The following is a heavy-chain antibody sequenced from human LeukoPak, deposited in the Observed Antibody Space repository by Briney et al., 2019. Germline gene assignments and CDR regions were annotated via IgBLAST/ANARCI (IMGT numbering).Heavy chain of an antibody. V-gene: IGHV3-30*02. D-gene: IGHD3-10*01. CDR1: GGSISSSNW. CDR2: IRYDGNDK. CDR3: AKTSLPFTVRGEGYAFDI. J-gene: IGHJ3*02. Sequence: PSGTLSLTCAVSGGSISSSNWWSWVRQAPGKGLEWVAFIRYDGNDKFYAESVKGRFTISRDTSRNTLYLQMNSLRAEDTAVYYCAKTSLPFTVRGEGYAFDIWGQGTMVTVSS.